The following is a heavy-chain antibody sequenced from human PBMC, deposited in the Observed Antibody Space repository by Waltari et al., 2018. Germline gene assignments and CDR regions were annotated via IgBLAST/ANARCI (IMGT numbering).Heavy chain of an antibody. J-gene: IGHJ6*03. CDR1: GYTFTGYY. Sequence: QVQLVQSGAEVKKPGASVQVSCKASGYTFTGYYLPWVRRAPGQGLEWMGRINPNSGGTNYAQKFQGRVTMTRDTSISTAYMELSRLRSDDTAVYYCATGFWSGYYVVMDVWGKGTTVTVSS. CDR3: ATGFWSGYYVVMDV. D-gene: IGHD3-3*01. CDR2: INPNSGGT. V-gene: IGHV1-2*06.